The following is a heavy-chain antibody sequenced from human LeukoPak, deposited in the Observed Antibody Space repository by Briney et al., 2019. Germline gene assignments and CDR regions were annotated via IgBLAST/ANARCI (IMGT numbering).Heavy chain of an antibody. CDR1: GYTFTGYY. D-gene: IGHD3-3*01. Sequence: ASVKVSCKASGYTFTGYYMHWVRQAPGQGLEWMGWISAYNGNTNYAQKLQGRVTMTTDTSTSTAYMELRSLRSDDTAVYYCARATLRFLEWLLSTPAETDAFDIWGQGTMVTVSS. CDR3: ARATLRFLEWLLSTPAETDAFDI. V-gene: IGHV1-18*04. J-gene: IGHJ3*02. CDR2: ISAYNGNT.